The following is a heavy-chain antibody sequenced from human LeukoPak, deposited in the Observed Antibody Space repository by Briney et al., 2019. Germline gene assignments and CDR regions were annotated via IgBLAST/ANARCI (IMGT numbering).Heavy chain of an antibody. V-gene: IGHV1-69*05. CDR1: GGTFSSYA. CDR3: AGGGYSYGLIYYYYYYMDV. J-gene: IGHJ6*03. D-gene: IGHD5-18*01. CDR2: IIPIFGTA. Sequence: EASVKVSCKASGGTFSSYAISWVRQAPGQGLEWMGGIIPIFGTANYAQKFQGRVTITTDESTKTAYMELSGLRSVDTAVYYCAGGGYSYGLIYYYYYYMDVWGKGTTVTVSS.